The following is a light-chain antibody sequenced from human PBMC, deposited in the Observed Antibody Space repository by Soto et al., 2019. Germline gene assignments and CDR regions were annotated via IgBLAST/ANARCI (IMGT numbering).Light chain of an antibody. CDR1: SSNIGAGYD. Sequence: QSVLTQPPSVSGAPGQGVTISCTGSSSNIGAGYDVHWYQQLPGTAPKLLIYANSNRPSGVPDRISGSKSGTSASLAITGLQAEDEADYYCQSYDSGLSGYVFGIGTKLTVL. CDR3: QSYDSGLSGYV. V-gene: IGLV1-40*01. J-gene: IGLJ1*01. CDR2: ANS.